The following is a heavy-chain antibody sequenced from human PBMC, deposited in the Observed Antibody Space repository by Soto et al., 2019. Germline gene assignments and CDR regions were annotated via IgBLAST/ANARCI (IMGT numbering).Heavy chain of an antibody. D-gene: IGHD3-16*02. CDR2: IHYSGTT. CDR1: GVSITGDGFH. V-gene: IGHV4-31*03. CDR3: ARVQVIRCYYLHGMDV. Sequence: TLSLTCSASGVSITGDGFHWGWIRQYPGKGLECIGYIHYSGTTHYSPSLKGRMSISVDTPKSQFSLRMASVTAADTAVYFCARVQVIRCYYLHGMDVWGQGITATVSS. J-gene: IGHJ6*02.